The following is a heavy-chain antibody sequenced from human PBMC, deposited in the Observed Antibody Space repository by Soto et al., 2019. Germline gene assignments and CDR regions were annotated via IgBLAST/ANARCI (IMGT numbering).Heavy chain of an antibody. CDR2: VRHNAGPYMT. CDR3: TSLQRSSSDWYYY. V-gene: IGHV3-72*01. J-gene: IGHJ4*02. Sequence: EVQLVESGGGLVQPGGSLRLSCAASGFTFSDHFMEWVRQAPGKGLVWVGRVRHNAGPYMTEYAASVKGRFTISRDESRNSLFLQMHSLQNEDTYVYYCTSLQRSSSDWYYYWGQGTLVTVSS. CDR1: GFTFSDHF. D-gene: IGHD6-19*01.